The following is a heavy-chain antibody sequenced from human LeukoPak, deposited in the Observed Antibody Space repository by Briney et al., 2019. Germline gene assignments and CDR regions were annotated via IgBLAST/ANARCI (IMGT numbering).Heavy chain of an antibody. J-gene: IGHJ4*02. Sequence: GGSLRLSCAASGFTFTSYAMTWVRQVPGKGLEWVSAISGRGDSTYYADSVKGRFTISRDNSKNTLYLQMNSLRAEDTAVYYCAKDYALDYWGQGTLVTVSS. CDR3: AKDYALDY. D-gene: IGHD4-17*01. V-gene: IGHV3-23*01. CDR1: GFTFTSYA. CDR2: ISGRGDST.